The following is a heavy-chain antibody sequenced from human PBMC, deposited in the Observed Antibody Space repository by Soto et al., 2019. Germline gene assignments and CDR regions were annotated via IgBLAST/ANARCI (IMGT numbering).Heavy chain of an antibody. CDR2: ISGSGGST. V-gene: IGHV3-23*01. CDR3: AKSARPFTAMVVFFDY. Sequence: PVGSLRLSCAASGFTFSSYAMSCVRQAPGKGLEWVSAISGSGGSTYYADSVKGRFTISRDNSKNTLYLQMNSLRAEDTAVYYCAKSARPFTAMVVFFDYWGQGTLVTVSS. CDR1: GFTFSSYA. D-gene: IGHD5-18*01. J-gene: IGHJ4*02.